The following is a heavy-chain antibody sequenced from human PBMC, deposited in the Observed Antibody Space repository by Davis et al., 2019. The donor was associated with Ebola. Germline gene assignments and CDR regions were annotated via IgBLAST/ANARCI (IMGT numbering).Heavy chain of an antibody. CDR2: ISYDGHSK. CDR1: GFSFSSYV. J-gene: IGHJ4*02. CDR3: AKDGYYYGSGSYYTTFDY. Sequence: PGGSLRLSCAASGFSFSSYVMHWVRQAPGKGLEWVALISYDGHSKYYADSVKGRFTISRDNSKNTLFLQMNSLRGEDTAVYYCAKDGYYYGSGSYYTTFDYWGQGTLVTVSS. D-gene: IGHD3-10*01. V-gene: IGHV3-30*18.